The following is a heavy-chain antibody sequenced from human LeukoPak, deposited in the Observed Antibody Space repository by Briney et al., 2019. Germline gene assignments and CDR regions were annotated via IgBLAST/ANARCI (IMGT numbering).Heavy chain of an antibody. D-gene: IGHD1-26*01. CDR2: IIPIFGTA. CDR1: GGTFSSYA. Sequence: ASVKVSCKASGGTFSSYAISWVRQAPGQGFEWMGGIIPIFGTANSAQKFQGRVTITADESTSTAYMELSRLRSEDTAVYYCARDHWDGSYSRGDYWGQGTLVMVSS. J-gene: IGHJ4*02. V-gene: IGHV1-69*13. CDR3: ARDHWDGSYSRGDY.